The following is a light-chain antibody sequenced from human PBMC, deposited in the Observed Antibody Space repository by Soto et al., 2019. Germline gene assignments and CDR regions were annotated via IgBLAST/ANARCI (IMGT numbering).Light chain of an antibody. CDR1: QSISTW. Sequence: DIQMTQSPSTLSASVGDTVTMTCRASQSISTWLAWYQQKPGKAPNLLIYKASTLESGVPSRFSGSGSGTEFTLTISTLQPDDFATYYCQQYNTAFLTFGGGTKVEIK. CDR3: QQYNTAFLT. CDR2: KAS. V-gene: IGKV1-5*03. J-gene: IGKJ4*01.